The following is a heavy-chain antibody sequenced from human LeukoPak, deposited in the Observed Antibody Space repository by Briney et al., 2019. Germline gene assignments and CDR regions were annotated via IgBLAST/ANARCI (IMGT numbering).Heavy chain of an antibody. CDR1: GVSISSGSDD. V-gene: IGHV4-39*01. J-gene: IGHJ1*01. D-gene: IGHD2-15*01. CDR2: IYYSGST. CDR3: ASIHCSGSRCNLGHFQH. Sequence: PSETLSLTCAVSGVSISSGSDDWGWIRQPPGKWLEWVGSIYYSGSTYYNPSLKRPTTLSTDTCENQFSLKLMSVTPARTAVYYCASIHCSGSRCNLGHFQHWGQGTLVTVSS.